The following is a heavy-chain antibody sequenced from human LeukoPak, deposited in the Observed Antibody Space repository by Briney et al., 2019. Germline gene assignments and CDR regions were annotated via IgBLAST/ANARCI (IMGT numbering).Heavy chain of an antibody. J-gene: IGHJ4*02. Sequence: PGGSLRLSCATSGFTIGKSDMAWVRQAPGEGLEWVSIFYTGGRTLHADSVKGRFIMSRDQSKNTVGLQMNSLRSEDTALYYCARGSMPGTGLPFDYWGQGTQVSVSS. CDR3: ARGSMPGTGLPFDY. V-gene: IGHV3-53*05. CDR2: FYTGGRT. CDR1: GFTIGKSD. D-gene: IGHD3-9*01.